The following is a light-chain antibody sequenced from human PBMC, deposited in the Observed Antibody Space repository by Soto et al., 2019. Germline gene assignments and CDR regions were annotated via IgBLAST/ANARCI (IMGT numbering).Light chain of an antibody. J-gene: IGLJ1*01. CDR3: SSYTSSSTHV. Sequence: QSALTQPASVSGSPGQSITITWTETSSDVGAYTFVSWYQQHPDKVPKLMIFDVSRRPSGVSDRFSGSKSGNTASLTISGLQPEDEADYYCSSYTSSSTHVFGSGTKLTVL. CDR2: DVS. V-gene: IGLV2-14*03. CDR1: SSDVGAYTF.